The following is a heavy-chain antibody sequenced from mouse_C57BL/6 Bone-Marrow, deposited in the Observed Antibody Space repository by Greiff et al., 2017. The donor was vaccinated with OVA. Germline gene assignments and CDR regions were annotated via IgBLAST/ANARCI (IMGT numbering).Heavy chain of an antibody. J-gene: IGHJ4*01. CDR1: GYAFTNYL. Sequence: QVQLQQSGAELVRPGTSVKVSCKASGYAFTNYLIEWVKQRPGQGLEWIGVINPGSGGTNYNEKFKGKATLTADKSSSTAYMQLSSLTSEDSAVYFCARAYYAIDYWGQGTSVTVSS. D-gene: IGHD3-1*01. CDR2: INPGSGGT. CDR3: ARAYYAIDY. V-gene: IGHV1-54*01.